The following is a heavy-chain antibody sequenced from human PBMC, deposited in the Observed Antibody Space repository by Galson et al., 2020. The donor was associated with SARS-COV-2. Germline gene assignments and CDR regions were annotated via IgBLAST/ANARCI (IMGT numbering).Heavy chain of an antibody. CDR2: IYYSGST. Sequence: SQTLSLTCTVSGGSISSYYWSWIRQPPGKGLEWIGYIYYSGSTNYNPSLKSRVTISVDTSKNQFSLKLSSVTAADTAVYYCARRRIVGATSAFDIWGQGTMVTVSS. D-gene: IGHD1-26*01. V-gene: IGHV4-59*08. J-gene: IGHJ3*02. CDR1: GGSISSYY. CDR3: ARRRIVGATSAFDI.